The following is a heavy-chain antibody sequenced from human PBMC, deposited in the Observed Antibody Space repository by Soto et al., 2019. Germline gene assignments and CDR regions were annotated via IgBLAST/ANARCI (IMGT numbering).Heavy chain of an antibody. CDR2: IDTQNGNT. CDR3: ARDLPEAMGAFDI. J-gene: IGHJ3*02. CDR1: GYSFTSYG. Sequence: VQLEQSGAELKKPGASVRVSCKASGYSFTSYGITWVRQAPGQGLEWMAWIDTQNGNTNHAYKLQGRVSMTADTSTSTAYMELRGLRSDDTAMYYCARDLPEAMGAFDIWGQGTMVTVSS. V-gene: IGHV1-18*01.